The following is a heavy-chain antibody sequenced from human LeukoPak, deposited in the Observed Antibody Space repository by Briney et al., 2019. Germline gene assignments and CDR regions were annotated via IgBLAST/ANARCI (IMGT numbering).Heavy chain of an antibody. J-gene: IGHJ5*02. Sequence: ASVKVSCKASGYTFTGYYMHWVRQAPGQGLEWMGWINPNSGGTNYAQKFQGRVTMTRDTSISTAYMELSRLRSDDTAVYYCARDPGPGYSSGWYRGKNNWFDPWGQGTLVTVSS. CDR2: INPNSGGT. CDR3: ARDPGPGYSSGWYRGKNNWFDP. V-gene: IGHV1-2*02. D-gene: IGHD6-19*01. CDR1: GYTFTGYY.